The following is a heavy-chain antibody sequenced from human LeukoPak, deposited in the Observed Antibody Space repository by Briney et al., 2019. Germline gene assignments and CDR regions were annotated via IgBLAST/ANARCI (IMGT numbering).Heavy chain of an antibody. V-gene: IGHV3-21*04. CDR2: ISSSSRDI. CDR3: AKDRGYSYGCSLDY. Sequence: GGSLRLSCAASGFTFSSFTMNWVRQAPGKGLEWVAAISSSSRDIFYADSVKGRFSISRDNTQNSLSLQMNSLRAEDTALYYCAKDRGYSYGCSLDYWGQGTLVTVSS. D-gene: IGHD5-18*01. CDR1: GFTFSSFT. J-gene: IGHJ4*02.